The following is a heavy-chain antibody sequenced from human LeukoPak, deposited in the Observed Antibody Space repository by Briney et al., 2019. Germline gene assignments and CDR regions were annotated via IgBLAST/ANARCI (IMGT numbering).Heavy chain of an antibody. CDR1: GFPFSSYG. V-gene: IGHV3-30*18. CDR3: AKDLAPTRYCSSTSCYNHYYYGMDV. D-gene: IGHD2-2*02. J-gene: IGHJ6*02. Sequence: GALRLSCAASGFPFSSYGMHWVRQAPGKGLEWVAVISYDGSNKYYADSVKGRFTISRDNSKNTLYLQMNSLRAEDTAVYYCAKDLAPTRYCSSTSCYNHYYYGMDVWGQGTKVTVSS. CDR2: ISYDGSNK.